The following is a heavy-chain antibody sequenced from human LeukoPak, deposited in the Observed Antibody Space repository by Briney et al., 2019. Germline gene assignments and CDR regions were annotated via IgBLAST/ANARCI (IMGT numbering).Heavy chain of an antibody. Sequence: PSETLSLTCAVSGYSISSGYYWGWIRQPPGKGLGWVGSYYHSGSTYYHPSLKSRVTITVDTSMNQFSLKLSSVTAADTAAYSCARLLDNDISGDPDTFDVWGQGTTVIVSS. CDR1: GYSISSGYY. J-gene: IGHJ3*01. V-gene: IGHV4-38-2*01. CDR3: ARLLDNDISGDPDTFDV. CDR2: YYHSGST. D-gene: IGHD3-22*01.